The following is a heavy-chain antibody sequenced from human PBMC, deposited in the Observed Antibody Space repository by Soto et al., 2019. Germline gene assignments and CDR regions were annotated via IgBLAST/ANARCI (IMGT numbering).Heavy chain of an antibody. V-gene: IGHV3-30*03. CDR1: GFTLNTYG. CDR2: MSSDGNNK. Sequence: PGGSLRLSCAVSGFTLNTYGVHWVRQAPGKGLEWVAAMSSDGNNKYYADFVKGRFTISRDNSKNRLYLQIYSLRVDDTAVYYCARGMHQSAGYPPGSLDIWGQGTMVTV. D-gene: IGHD5-12*01. J-gene: IGHJ3*02. CDR3: ARGMHQSAGYPPGSLDI.